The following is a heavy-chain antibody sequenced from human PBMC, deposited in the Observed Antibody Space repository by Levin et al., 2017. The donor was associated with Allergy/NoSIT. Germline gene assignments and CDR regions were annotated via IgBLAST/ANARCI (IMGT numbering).Heavy chain of an antibody. V-gene: IGHV4-59*01. CDR2: IYYSGSP. D-gene: IGHD3-10*01. J-gene: IGHJ4*02. CDR1: GGSISNYY. CDR3: AREGVYGSGSPFDY. Sequence: RASETLSLTCTVSGGSISNYYWSWIRQPPGKGLEWIGYIYYSGSPNYNPSLKSRVTISLDTSKNQFSLKLSSVTAADTAVYYCAREGVYGSGSPFDYWGQGTLVTVSS.